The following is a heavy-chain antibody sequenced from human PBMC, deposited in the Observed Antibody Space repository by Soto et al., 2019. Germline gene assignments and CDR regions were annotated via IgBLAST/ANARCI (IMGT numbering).Heavy chain of an antibody. J-gene: IGHJ6*02. D-gene: IGHD6-13*01. CDR1: GFTVSSNY. V-gene: IGHV3-53*01. CDR2: IYSGGST. CDR3: ARDLVAAAGLTYYYGMDV. Sequence: GGSLRLSCAASGFTVSSNYMSWVRQAPGKGLEWVSVIYSGGSTYYADSVKGRFTISRDNSKNTLYLQMNSLRAEDTAVYYCARDLVAAAGLTYYYGMDVWGQGTTVTVSS.